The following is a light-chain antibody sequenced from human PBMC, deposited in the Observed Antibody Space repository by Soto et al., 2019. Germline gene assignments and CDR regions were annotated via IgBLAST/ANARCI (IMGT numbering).Light chain of an antibody. CDR1: QSISSY. CDR3: QQYNSYSPT. Sequence: DIQMTQSPSSLSASVGDRVTITCRASQSISSYLKWYQQKPGKAPNLLIYKASRLESGVPSRFSGSGSETEFTLTISGLQPGDSATYYCQQYNSYSPTFGQGTKVDVK. J-gene: IGKJ1*01. CDR2: KAS. V-gene: IGKV1-5*03.